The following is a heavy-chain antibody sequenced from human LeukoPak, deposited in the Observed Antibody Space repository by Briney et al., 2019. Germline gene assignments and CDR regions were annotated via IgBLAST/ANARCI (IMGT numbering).Heavy chain of an antibody. D-gene: IGHD3-10*01. J-gene: IGHJ4*02. Sequence: KPSETLSLTCTVSGGSISSYYWSWIRQPPGKGLEWIGYIYYSGSTNYNPSLKSRVTISVDTSKNQFSLKLSSVTAADTAVYYCARAAYYYGSGSLFDYWGQGTLVTVSS. CDR2: IYYSGST. V-gene: IGHV4-59*12. CDR1: GGSISSYY. CDR3: ARAAYYYGSGSLFDY.